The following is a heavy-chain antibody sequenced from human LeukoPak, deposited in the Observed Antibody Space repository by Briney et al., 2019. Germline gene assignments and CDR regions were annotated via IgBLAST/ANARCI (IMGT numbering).Heavy chain of an antibody. J-gene: IGHJ5*02. Sequence: PGGSLRLSCAASGFTFSSYWMSWVRQAPGKGLEWVANIKQDGSEKYYVDSVKGRFTISRDNAKNSLYLQMNSLRAEDTALYYCAKSGLAYSSGWYGSYWFDPWGQGTLVTVSS. CDR2: IKQDGSEK. CDR3: AKSGLAYSSGWYGSYWFDP. V-gene: IGHV3-7*03. D-gene: IGHD6-19*01. CDR1: GFTFSSYW.